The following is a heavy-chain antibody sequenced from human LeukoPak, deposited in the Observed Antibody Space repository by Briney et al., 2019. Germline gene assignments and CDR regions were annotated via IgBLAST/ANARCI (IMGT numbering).Heavy chain of an antibody. CDR2: IYYSGGT. J-gene: IGHJ5*02. CDR1: GGSISSYY. V-gene: IGHV4-59*08. D-gene: IGHD6-13*01. CDR3: ARHSSYSSSWYGYNWFDP. Sequence: SETLSLTCTVSGGSISSYYWSWIRQPPGKGLEWIGYIYYSGGTNYNPSLKSRVTISVDTSKNQFSLKLSSVTAADTAVYYCARHSSYSSSWYGYNWFDPWGQGTLVTVSS.